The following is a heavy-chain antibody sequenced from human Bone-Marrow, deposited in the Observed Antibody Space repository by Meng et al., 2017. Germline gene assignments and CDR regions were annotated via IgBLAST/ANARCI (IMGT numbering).Heavy chain of an antibody. Sequence: QVQLQQWGAGLLKPSETLSLTCAVYGGSFSGYYWSWIRQPPGKGLEWIGEINHSGSTNYNPSLKGRLTISVDTSKNQISLRLSSVIAADTAVYYCVYFWSGYFTSGQGTLVTVSS. CDR2: INHSGST. V-gene: IGHV4-34*01. CDR1: GGSFSGYY. D-gene: IGHD3-3*01. CDR3: VYFWSGYFT. J-gene: IGHJ5*02.